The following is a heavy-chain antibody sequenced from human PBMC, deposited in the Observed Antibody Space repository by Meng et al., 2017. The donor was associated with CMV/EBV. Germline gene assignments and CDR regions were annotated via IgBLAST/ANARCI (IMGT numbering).Heavy chain of an antibody. Sequence: GGSLRLSCAASGFSFDVFGLSWVRQRPGKGLEWVSRVNPNGTITSYVDSVKGRFTISRDNARNSMYLQMNSLRAEDTAVYYCAKVSAAAYYFDYWGQGTLVTVSS. CDR3: AKVSAAAYYFDY. CDR2: VNPNGTIT. CDR1: GFSFDVFG. V-gene: IGHV3-20*04. J-gene: IGHJ4*02. D-gene: IGHD6-13*01.